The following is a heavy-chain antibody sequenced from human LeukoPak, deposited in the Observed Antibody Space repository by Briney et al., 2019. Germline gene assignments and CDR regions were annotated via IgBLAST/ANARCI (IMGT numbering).Heavy chain of an antibody. J-gene: IGHJ4*02. CDR3: ARVVSGGSGKRSFDY. V-gene: IGHV4-59*01. D-gene: IGHD3-10*01. Sequence: SETLSLTCTVSGGSISSYYWNWIRQPPGKGLEWIGYIYYSGSTNYNPSLKSRVTISVDTSKNQFSLKLSSVIAADTAVYYCARVVSGGSGKRSFDYWGQGTLVTVSS. CDR2: IYYSGST. CDR1: GGSISSYY.